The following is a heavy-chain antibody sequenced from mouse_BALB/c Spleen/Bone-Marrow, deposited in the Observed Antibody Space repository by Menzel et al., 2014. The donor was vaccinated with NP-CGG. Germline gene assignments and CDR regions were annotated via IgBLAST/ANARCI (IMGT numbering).Heavy chain of an antibody. Sequence: EVKLEESGAELVKPGASVKLSCTASGFNIKDTYMNWVKQRPEQGLEWIGRIEPANGNTKYDPKFQGKATITTDTSSNTAYLQLSSPTSEDTAVYYCARGKGIYLGFAYWGQGTLVTVSA. V-gene: IGHV14-3*02. CDR2: IEPANGNT. CDR3: ARGKGIYLGFAY. J-gene: IGHJ3*01. CDR1: GFNIKDTY. D-gene: IGHD2-1*01.